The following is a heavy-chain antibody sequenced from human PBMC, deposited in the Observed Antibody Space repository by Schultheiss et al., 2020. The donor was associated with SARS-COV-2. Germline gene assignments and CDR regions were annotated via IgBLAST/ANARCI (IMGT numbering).Heavy chain of an antibody. CDR2: ISSSGSTI. J-gene: IGHJ4*02. Sequence: GGSLRLSCAASGFTFSDYYMSWIRQAPGKGLEWVSYISSSGSTIYYADSVKGRFTISRDNAKNTLYLQMNSLRAEDTAVYYCARGGEGTRWLQTSNPGDLDYWGQGTLVTVSS. V-gene: IGHV3-11*04. CDR1: GFTFSDYY. D-gene: IGHD5-24*01. CDR3: ARGGEGTRWLQTSNPGDLDY.